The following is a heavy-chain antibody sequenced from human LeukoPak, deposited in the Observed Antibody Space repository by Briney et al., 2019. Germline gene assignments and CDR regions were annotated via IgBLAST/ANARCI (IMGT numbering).Heavy chain of an antibody. V-gene: IGHV3-23*01. D-gene: IGHD1-14*01. CDR2: VRGSGGST. CDR3: AKRGTEYYFDY. J-gene: IGHJ4*02. Sequence: AGSLRLSCAASGFTFSSYAMSWVRQAPGKGLEWVSDVRGSGGSTYYEDSAKGRFTIARDNCKSTLDLQMNSLRAEDTAVYYCAKRGTEYYFDYWGQGTLVTVSS. CDR1: GFTFSSYA.